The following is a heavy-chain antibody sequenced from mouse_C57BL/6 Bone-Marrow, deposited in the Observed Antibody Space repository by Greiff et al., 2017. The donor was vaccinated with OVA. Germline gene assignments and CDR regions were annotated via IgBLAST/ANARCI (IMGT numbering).Heavy chain of an antibody. CDR1: GYSFTDYN. CDR3: AREGIGSGYVYYAMDY. Sequence: VQLKESGPELVKPGASVKISCKASGYSFTDYNMNWVKQSNGKSLEWIGVINPNYGTTSYNQKFKGKATLTVDQSSSTAYMQLNSLTSEDSAVYYCAREGIGSGYVYYAMDYWGQGTSVTVSS. J-gene: IGHJ4*01. V-gene: IGHV1-39*01. D-gene: IGHD3-2*02. CDR2: INPNYGTT.